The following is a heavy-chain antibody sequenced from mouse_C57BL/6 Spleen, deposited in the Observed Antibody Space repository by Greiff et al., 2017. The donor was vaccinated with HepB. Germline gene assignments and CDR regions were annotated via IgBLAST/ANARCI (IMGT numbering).Heavy chain of an antibody. D-gene: IGHD2-4*01. Sequence: EVQLQQSGGGLVQPGGSLSLSCAASGFTFTDYYMSWVRQPPGKALEWLGFIRNKANGYTTEYSASVKGRFTISRDNSQSILYLQMNALRAEDSATYYCARPYDYEAYWGQGTLVTVSA. CDR2: IRNKANGYTT. V-gene: IGHV7-3*01. CDR1: GFTFTDYY. J-gene: IGHJ3*01. CDR3: ARPYDYEAY.